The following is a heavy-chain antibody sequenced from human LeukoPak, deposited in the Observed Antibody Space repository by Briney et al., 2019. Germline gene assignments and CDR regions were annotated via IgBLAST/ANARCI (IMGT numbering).Heavy chain of an antibody. D-gene: IGHD3-22*01. CDR2: ISSNGGST. Sequence: GGSLRLSCAASGFTFSSYAMHWVRQAPGKGLEYVSAISSNGGSTYYANSVKGRFTISRDNSKNTLNLQMGSLRAEDMAVYYCARGEYYYDSSGYYYWGQGTLVTVSS. CDR1: GFTFSSYA. CDR3: ARGEYYYDSSGYYY. J-gene: IGHJ4*02. V-gene: IGHV3-64*01.